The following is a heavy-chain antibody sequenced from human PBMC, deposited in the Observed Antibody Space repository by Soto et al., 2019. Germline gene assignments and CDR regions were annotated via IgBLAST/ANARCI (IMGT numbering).Heavy chain of an antibody. CDR1: GGSFSGYY. V-gene: IGHV4-34*01. CDR3: ARAPGGRTDNRNDNPNSYDGMDV. CDR2: INHSGST. Sequence: PSETLSLTCAVYGGSFSGYYWSWILQPPGKGLEWIGEINHSGSTNYNPSLKSRVTISVDTSKNQFSLKLSSVTAADTAVYYCARAPGGRTDNRNDNPNSYDGMDVWGKGTTVT. J-gene: IGHJ6*04. D-gene: IGHD1-1*01.